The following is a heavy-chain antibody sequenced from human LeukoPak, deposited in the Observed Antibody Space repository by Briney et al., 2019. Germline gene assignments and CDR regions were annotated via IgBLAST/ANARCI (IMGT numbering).Heavy chain of an antibody. Sequence: ASVKVSCKASGYTFTGYYMHWVRQAPGQGLEWMGWINPNSGGTNYAQKFQGRVTMTRGTSTSTAYMELSRLRSDDTAVYYCARGRVFFHYYMDVWGKGTTVTVSS. J-gene: IGHJ6*03. CDR2: INPNSGGT. CDR1: GYTFTGYY. CDR3: ARGRVFFHYYMDV. D-gene: IGHD2/OR15-2a*01. V-gene: IGHV1-2*02.